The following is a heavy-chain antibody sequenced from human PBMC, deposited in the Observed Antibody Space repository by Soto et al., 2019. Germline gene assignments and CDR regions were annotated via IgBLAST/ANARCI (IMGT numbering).Heavy chain of an antibody. Sequence: SETLSLTCTVSGGSISSGGYYWSWIRQHPGKGLEWIGYIYYSGSTYYNPSLKSRVTISVDTSKNQFSLKLSSVTAADTDVYYCAAYYSGSYSYWGQGTLVTVSS. V-gene: IGHV4-31*03. CDR1: GGSISSGGYY. CDR3: AAYYSGSYSY. D-gene: IGHD3-10*01. J-gene: IGHJ4*02. CDR2: IYYSGST.